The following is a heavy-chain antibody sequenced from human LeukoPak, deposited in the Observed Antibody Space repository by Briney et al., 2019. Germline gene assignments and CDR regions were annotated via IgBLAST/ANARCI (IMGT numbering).Heavy chain of an antibody. D-gene: IGHD3-22*01. CDR3: ARVSGYDSSGILDY. CDR1: GGSISSGSYY. J-gene: IGHJ4*02. V-gene: IGHV4-61*02. Sequence: SETLSLTCTVSGGSISSGSYYWGWIRQPAGKGLEWIGRIYTSGSANYNPSLKSRVTISVDTSKNQFSLKLSSVTAADTAVYYCARVSGYDSSGILDYWGQGTLVTVSS. CDR2: IYTSGSA.